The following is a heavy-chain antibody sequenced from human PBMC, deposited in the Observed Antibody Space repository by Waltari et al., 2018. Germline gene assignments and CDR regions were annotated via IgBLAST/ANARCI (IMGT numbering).Heavy chain of an antibody. CDR3: ARGGTTVAGHLDY. CDR2: INHSGST. J-gene: IGHJ4*02. V-gene: IGHV4-34*01. CDR1: SGSFSGYY. D-gene: IGHD6-19*01. Sequence: QVQLQQWGAGLLKASETLSLTCAVYSGSFSGYYWSWIRKPPGKGLEWIGEINHSGSTNYNPALKSLITISIDTSKNQFSLKLNSVTAADTAVYYCARGGTTVAGHLDYWGQGTLVTVSS.